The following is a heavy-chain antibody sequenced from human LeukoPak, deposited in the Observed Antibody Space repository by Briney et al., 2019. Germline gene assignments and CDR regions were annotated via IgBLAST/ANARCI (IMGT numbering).Heavy chain of an antibody. CDR2: IYTSGST. CDR3: ARDGFTKNANYYYYYMDV. J-gene: IGHJ6*03. V-gene: IGHV4-61*02. Sequence: PSETLSLTCTVSGGSISSSSYYWGWIRQPAGKGLEWIGRIYTSGSTNYNPSLKSRVTMSVDTSKKQFSLKLSSVTAADTAVYYCARDGFTKNANYYYYYMDVWGKGTTVTVSS. D-gene: IGHD1-1*01. CDR1: GGSISSSSYY.